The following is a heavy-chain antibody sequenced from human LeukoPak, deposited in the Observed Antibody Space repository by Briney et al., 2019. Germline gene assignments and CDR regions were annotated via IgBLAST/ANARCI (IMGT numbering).Heavy chain of an antibody. CDR1: GGSISSGGYS. CDR3: ARGPLRGVMSEAFDI. Sequence: VKPSQTLSLTCTISGGSISSGGYSWNWIRQHPGKGLEWIGYIHYSGSTQFNASLKSRLIISVDTSKNQFSLKLSSVTAADTAVYYCARGPLRGVMSEAFDIWGQGTMVSVSS. V-gene: IGHV4-31*03. J-gene: IGHJ3*02. CDR2: IHYSGST. D-gene: IGHD3-10*01.